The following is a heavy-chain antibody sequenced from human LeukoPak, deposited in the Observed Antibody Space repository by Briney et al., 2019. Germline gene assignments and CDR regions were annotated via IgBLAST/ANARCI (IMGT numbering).Heavy chain of an antibody. V-gene: IGHV3-43*01. D-gene: IGHD2-21*02. CDR2: ISWDGGST. J-gene: IGHJ4*02. CDR1: GFTFDDYT. CDR3: ARLRSLDQ. Sequence: GGSLRLSCAASGFTFDDYTMHWVRQAPGKGLEWVSLISWDGGSTYYADSVKGRFTISRDNAKNSLYLQMSNLRIEGTAVYYCARLRSLDQWGQGTLVTVSS.